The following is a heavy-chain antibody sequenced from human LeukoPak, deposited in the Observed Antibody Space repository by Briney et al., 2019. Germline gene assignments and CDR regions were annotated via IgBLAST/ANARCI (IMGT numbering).Heavy chain of an antibody. Sequence: ASVKVSCKASGYTFSDYYIHWARQAPGQGPEWMGWINPNSGGTNYAQTFQGRVTTTRDTSISTAYMELSRLRFDDTAVYYCARGGVVVTATDYWGQGTLVTVSS. CDR1: GYTFSDYY. CDR3: ARGGVVVTATDY. CDR2: INPNSGGT. V-gene: IGHV1-2*02. D-gene: IGHD2-21*02. J-gene: IGHJ4*02.